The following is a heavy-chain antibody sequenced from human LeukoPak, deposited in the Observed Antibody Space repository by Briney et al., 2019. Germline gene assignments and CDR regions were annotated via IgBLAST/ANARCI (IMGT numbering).Heavy chain of an antibody. CDR3: TRGDY. CDR2: INPSGGNT. CDR1: GYTFTSYY. Sequence: GASVKVSCKASGYTFTSYYMHWVRQAPGQGLEWMGIINPSGGNTGYEQKLQGRVTVTRNTSISTAYMELNSLRFEDTAVYFCTRGDYWGQGTLVTVSS. J-gene: IGHJ4*02. V-gene: IGHV1-46*04.